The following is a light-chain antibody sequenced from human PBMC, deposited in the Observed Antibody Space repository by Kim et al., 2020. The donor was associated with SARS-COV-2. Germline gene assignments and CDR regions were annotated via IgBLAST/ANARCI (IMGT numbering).Light chain of an antibody. V-gene: IGKV4-1*01. J-gene: IGKJ2*01. CDR1: QSVLYSSNNKNY. CDR2: WAS. CDR3: QQYYSTPPYT. Sequence: ATINCNSSQSVLYSSNNKNYLAWYQQKPGQPPKLLIYWASTRESGVPDRFSGSGSGTDFTLTISSLQAEDVAVYYCQQYYSTPPYTFGQGTKLEI.